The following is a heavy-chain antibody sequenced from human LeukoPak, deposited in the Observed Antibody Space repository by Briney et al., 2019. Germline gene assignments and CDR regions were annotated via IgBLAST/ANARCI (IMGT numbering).Heavy chain of an antibody. D-gene: IGHD6-19*01. J-gene: IGHJ4*02. CDR2: ISWNSGSI. V-gene: IGHV3-9*01. CDR3: AKDSGLAVAGLFDY. Sequence: ISWNSGSIGYADSVKGRFTISRDNAKNSLYLQMNSLRAEDTALYYCAKDSGLAVAGLFDYWGQGTLVTVSS.